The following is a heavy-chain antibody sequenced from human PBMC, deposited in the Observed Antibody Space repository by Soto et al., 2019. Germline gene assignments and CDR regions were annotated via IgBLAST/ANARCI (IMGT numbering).Heavy chain of an antibody. D-gene: IGHD1-1*01. CDR2: ISWNSGSI. CDR3: AKGRGWQRERRFNAFDI. CDR1: GFTFDDFD. Sequence: EVQLVESGGGLVQPGRSLRLSCAASGFTFDDFDMHWVRQAPGKGLEWVSGISWNSGSIGYADSVKGRFTISRDNAKNSLYMQKNRLRAEGTALYYGAKGRGWQRERRFNAFDIRVQGTMVTVSS. V-gene: IGHV3-9*01. J-gene: IGHJ3*02.